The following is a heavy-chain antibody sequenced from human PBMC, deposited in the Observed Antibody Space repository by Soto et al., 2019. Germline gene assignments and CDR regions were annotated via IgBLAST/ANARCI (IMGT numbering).Heavy chain of an antibody. J-gene: IGHJ5*02. CDR2: ISGSGGST. D-gene: IGHD2-2*01. CDR3: AKAKLVVPASGFDP. CDR1: GFTFSSYA. V-gene: IGHV3-23*01. Sequence: GVSLRLSCAASGFTFSSYAMSWVRQAPGKGLEWVSAISGSGGSTYYADSVKGRFTISRDNSKNTLYLQMNSLRAEDTAVYYCAKAKLVVPASGFDPWGQGTLVTVSS.